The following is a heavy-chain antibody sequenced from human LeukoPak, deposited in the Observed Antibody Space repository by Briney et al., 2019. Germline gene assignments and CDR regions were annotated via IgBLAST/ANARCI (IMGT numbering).Heavy chain of an antibody. CDR2: LYSDGNT. CDR3: ARGVEPLAANTLAY. Sequence: PGRSLRLSCAASGFTVITNDMTWVRQAAGKGLEWVSVLYSDGNTTYADSVQGRFTISRDNSRNTLYLEMNSLSPDDTAVYYCARGVEPLAANTLAYWGQGTLVTVSS. CDR1: GFTVITND. D-gene: IGHD1-14*01. J-gene: IGHJ4*02. V-gene: IGHV3-53*01.